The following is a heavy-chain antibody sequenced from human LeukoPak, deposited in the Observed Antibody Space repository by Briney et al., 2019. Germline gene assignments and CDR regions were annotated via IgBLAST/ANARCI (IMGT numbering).Heavy chain of an antibody. V-gene: IGHV3-23*01. D-gene: IGHD1-14*01. J-gene: IGHJ4*02. CDR1: GFTFRSYG. Sequence: GGSLRLSCAASGFTFRSYGMSWVRQAPGKGPEWVSSISGSGGYTYYADSVQGRFTIARDNSKNTLSLQMNSLRAEDAAIYYCATSPDIEASGTLYYLDFWGQGTLVSVSS. CDR2: ISGSGGYT. CDR3: ATSPDIEASGTLYYLDF.